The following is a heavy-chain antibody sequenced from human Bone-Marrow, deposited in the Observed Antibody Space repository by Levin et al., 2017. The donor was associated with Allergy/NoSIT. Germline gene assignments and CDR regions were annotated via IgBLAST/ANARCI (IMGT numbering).Heavy chain of an antibody. D-gene: IGHD1-14*01. CDR1: GFTFHSYS. J-gene: IGHJ3*02. CDR3: AREFVTPDWCAFDI. CDR2: ISSSTTYI. V-gene: IGHV3-21*01. Sequence: GESLKISCAASGFTFHSYSMNWVRQAPGKGLEWVASISSSTTYIHYADSVKGRFTVSRVNARNSLSLQMNSLIADDTAMYYCAREFVTPDWCAFDIWGQGTMVTVSS.